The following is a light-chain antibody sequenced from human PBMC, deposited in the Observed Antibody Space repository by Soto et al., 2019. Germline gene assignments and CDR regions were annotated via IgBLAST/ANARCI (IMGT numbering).Light chain of an antibody. V-gene: IGKV3-11*01. Sequence: EIVLTQSPATLSLSPGERATLSCRASQSVSSYLAWYQQKPGQAPRLLIYDASNRATGIPARFSGSGSGTDFTLTISSLEPEDFAVYYCLQYHNLWAFGQGTKVDIK. CDR1: QSVSSY. J-gene: IGKJ1*01. CDR3: LQYHNLWA. CDR2: DAS.